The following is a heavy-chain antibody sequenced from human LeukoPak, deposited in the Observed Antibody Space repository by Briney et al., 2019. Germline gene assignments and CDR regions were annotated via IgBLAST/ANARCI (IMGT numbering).Heavy chain of an antibody. V-gene: IGHV4-4*07. CDR2: IYTSGST. CDR1: GGSICSYY. D-gene: IGHD3-10*01. CDR3: ARDVDYYGSGSYAWRGYFDY. J-gene: IGHJ4*02. Sequence: SETLSLTCTVSGGSICSYYWSWIRQPAGKGLEWIGRIYTSGSTNYNPSLKSRVTMSVDTSKNQISLKLSSVTAADTAVYYCARDVDYYGSGSYAWRGYFDYWGQGTLVTVSS.